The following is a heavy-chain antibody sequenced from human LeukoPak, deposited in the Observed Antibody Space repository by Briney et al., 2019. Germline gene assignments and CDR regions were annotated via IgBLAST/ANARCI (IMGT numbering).Heavy chain of an antibody. D-gene: IGHD6-13*01. CDR3: ARDRAWVYSNPIYYYYYYYMDV. J-gene: IGHJ6*03. CDR2: IIPIFGTA. Sequence: ASVKVSCKASGGTFSSYAISWVRQAPGQGLEWMGRIIPIFGTANYAQKFQGRVTITTDESTSTAYMELSSLRSEDTAVYYCARDRAWVYSNPIYYYYYYYMDVWGKGTTVTVSS. V-gene: IGHV1-69*05. CDR1: GGTFSSYA.